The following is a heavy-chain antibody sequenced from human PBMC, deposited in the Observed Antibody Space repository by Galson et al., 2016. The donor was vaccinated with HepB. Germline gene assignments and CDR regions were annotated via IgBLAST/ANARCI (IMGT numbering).Heavy chain of an antibody. CDR2: ISYDVSNK. J-gene: IGHJ4*02. Sequence: SLRLSCAASGFTFRSYGMHWVRQAPGKGLEWVAAISYDVSNKYYADSVKGRFTISRDNSKNTLYLQMNSLRAEDTAVYYCAKVLMPYDYVWGTDYWGQGTLVTVSS. CDR1: GFTFRSYG. D-gene: IGHD3-16*01. CDR3: AKVLMPYDYVWGTDY. V-gene: IGHV3-30*18.